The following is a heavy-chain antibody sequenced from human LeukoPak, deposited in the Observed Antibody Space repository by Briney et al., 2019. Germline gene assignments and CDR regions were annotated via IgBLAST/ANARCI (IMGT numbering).Heavy chain of an antibody. CDR3: ARVGTTGATADN. D-gene: IGHD4-11*01. CDR2: INPRGGST. Sequence: ASVKVSCKASGYIFTTYYMHWLRQAPGQGPEWMGIINPRGGSTDYAQKFQGRVTMTSDTSTSTVYMELKSLRSEDTAVYFCARVGTTGATADNWGQGTLVTVSS. V-gene: IGHV1-46*01. J-gene: IGHJ4*02. CDR1: GYIFTTYY.